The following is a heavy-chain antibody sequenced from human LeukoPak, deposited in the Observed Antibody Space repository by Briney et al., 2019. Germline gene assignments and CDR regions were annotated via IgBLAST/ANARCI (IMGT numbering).Heavy chain of an antibody. CDR1: GFTFSSYW. J-gene: IGHJ3*02. CDR2: MKEDGSEI. CDR3: ARGVYAFDI. V-gene: IGHV3-7*01. Sequence: PGRSLRLSCAASGFTFSSYWMTWVRQAPGKGLEWVTYMKEDGSEIYYLDSVKGRFTISRDNAKNSLYLQMNSLRAEDTAVYYCARGVYAFDIWGQGTKVTVSS.